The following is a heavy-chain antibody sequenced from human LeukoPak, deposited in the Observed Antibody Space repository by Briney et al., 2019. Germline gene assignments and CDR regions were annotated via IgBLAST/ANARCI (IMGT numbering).Heavy chain of an antibody. D-gene: IGHD3-10*01. CDR3: ARGDGYYYDP. V-gene: IGHV4-30-4*08. J-gene: IGHJ5*02. CDR1: GGSISSGDYY. Sequence: SQTLSLTCTVSGGSISSGDYYWSWIRQHPGKGLEWIAYIYYTGAAYYNPSLKSRVTISVDRSKNQFSLKLSSVTAADTAVYYCARGDGYYYDPWGQGTLVTVSS. CDR2: IYYTGAA.